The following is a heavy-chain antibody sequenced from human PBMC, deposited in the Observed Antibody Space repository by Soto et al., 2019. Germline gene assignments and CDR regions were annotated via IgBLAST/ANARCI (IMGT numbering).Heavy chain of an antibody. CDR2: VYLGDSDT. D-gene: IGHD2-15*01. J-gene: IGHJ4*02. V-gene: IGHV5-51*06. CDR3: ARYLPRMKGFLFDY. CDR1: GYIFSSYW. Sequence: ESLNISCKGSGYIFSSYWTGWVRPMPGKGLEWMGIVYLGDSDTRYGPSVQGQVTVSADRSIRTAYLHGSRLKASDAAMYYWARYLPRMKGFLFDYGGRGSLDTVSS.